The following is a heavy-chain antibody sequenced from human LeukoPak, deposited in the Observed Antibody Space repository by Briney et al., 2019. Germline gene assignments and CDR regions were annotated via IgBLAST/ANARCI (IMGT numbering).Heavy chain of an antibody. V-gene: IGHV4-34*01. J-gene: IGHJ4*02. CDR1: GGSFTGYY. CDR2: INHSGST. CDR3: ARSGNRSGGNCYSASYFDY. D-gene: IGHD2-15*01. Sequence: PSETLSLTCAVYGGSFTGYYWSWIRQPPGKGLEWIGEINHSGSTNYNPSLKSRVTISVDTSKNQFSLKLSSVTAADTAVYYCARSGNRSGGNCYSASYFDYWGQGTLATVSS.